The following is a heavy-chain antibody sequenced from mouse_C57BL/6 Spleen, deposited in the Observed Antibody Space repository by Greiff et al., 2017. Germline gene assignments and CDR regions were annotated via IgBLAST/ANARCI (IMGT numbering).Heavy chain of an antibody. D-gene: IGHD2-3*01. CDR1: GYTFTSYW. CDR2: IHPNSGST. CDR3: ARFTLYDGYYVGAMDY. J-gene: IGHJ4*01. Sequence: QVQLQQPGAELVKPGASVKLSCKASGYTFTSYWMHWVKQRPGQGLEWIGMIHPNSGSTNYNEKFKSKATLTVDKSSSTAYMQLSSLTSEDSAVYYCARFTLYDGYYVGAMDYWGQGTSVTVSS. V-gene: IGHV1-64*01.